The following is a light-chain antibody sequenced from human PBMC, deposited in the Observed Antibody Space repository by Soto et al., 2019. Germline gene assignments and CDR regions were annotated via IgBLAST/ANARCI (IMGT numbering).Light chain of an antibody. CDR1: QSISNN. CDR3: QQGNSFPLT. V-gene: IGKV3-15*01. CDR2: GAS. Sequence: EIVMTQSPATLSVSPGETATLSCRASQSISNNLAWYQQKPGQAPRLLIYGASTRATGVPARFSGSGSGTEFTLIISSLQPEDFATYYCQQGNSFPLTFGGGTKVEIK. J-gene: IGKJ4*01.